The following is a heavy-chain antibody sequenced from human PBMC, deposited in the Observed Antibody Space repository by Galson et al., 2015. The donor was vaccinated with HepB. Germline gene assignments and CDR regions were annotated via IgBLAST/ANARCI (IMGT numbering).Heavy chain of an antibody. D-gene: IGHD3-10*01. J-gene: IGHJ4*02. CDR3: AKRDYDSGDHYLHFDH. CDR1: GFTFSTYP. V-gene: IGHV3-23*01. Sequence: SLRLSCAASGFTFSTYPMSWVRQAPGKGLEWVSTVSPSGGDTYYPDSVKGRFTISRDNSKSTLYLQMNSLRTEDTAVYYCAKRDYDSGDHYLHFDHWGQGTLVSVSS. CDR2: VSPSGGDT.